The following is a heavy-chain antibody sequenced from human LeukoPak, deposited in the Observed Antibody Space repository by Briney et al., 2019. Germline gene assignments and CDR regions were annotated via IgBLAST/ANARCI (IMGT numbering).Heavy chain of an antibody. CDR3: ARASRLGELSLGY. J-gene: IGHJ4*02. CDR1: GGSISSGGYY. Sequence: SKTLSLTCTVSGGSISSGGYYWSWIRQLPGKGLEWIGYISYSGRTYYNPSLKSRLTISIETSKIQFSLKLSSVTAADTAVYYCARASRLGELSLGYWGQGTLVTVSS. D-gene: IGHD3-16*02. CDR2: ISYSGRT. V-gene: IGHV4-31*03.